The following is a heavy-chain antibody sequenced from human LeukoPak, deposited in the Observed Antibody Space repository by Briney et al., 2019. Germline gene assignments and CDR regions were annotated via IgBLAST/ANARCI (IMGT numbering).Heavy chain of an antibody. D-gene: IGHD2-15*01. CDR2: IYTSGST. CDR3: ARVVVAYYYYMDV. J-gene: IGHJ6*03. V-gene: IGHV4-61*02. Sequence: PSETLSLTCTVSGGSISSGSYYWSWIRQPAGKGLKWIGRIYTSGSTNYNPSLKSRVTISVDTSKNQFSLKLSSMTAADTAVYYCARVVVAYYYYMDVWGKGTTVTISS. CDR1: GGSISSGSYY.